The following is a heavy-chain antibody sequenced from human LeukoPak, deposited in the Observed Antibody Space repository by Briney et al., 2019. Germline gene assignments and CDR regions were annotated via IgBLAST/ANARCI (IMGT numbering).Heavy chain of an antibody. D-gene: IGHD3-22*01. V-gene: IGHV4-59*01. CDR3: ARANYYYDSSGYYYGPQFWYFDF. CDR2: IYYSGST. Sequence: EPSETLSLTCTVSGGSISSYYWSWIRQPPGKGLEWIGYIYYSGSTNYNPSLKSRVTISVDTSKNQFSLKLSSVTAADTAVYYCARANYYYDSSGYYYGPQFWYFDFWGRGTLVTVSS. J-gene: IGHJ2*01. CDR1: GGSISSYY.